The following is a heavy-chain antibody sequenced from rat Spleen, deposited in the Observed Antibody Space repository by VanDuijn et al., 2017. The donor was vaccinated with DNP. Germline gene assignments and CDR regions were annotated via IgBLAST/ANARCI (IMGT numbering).Heavy chain of an antibody. CDR2: ITSSGGST. D-gene: IGHD1-11*01. V-gene: IGHV5S13*01. J-gene: IGHJ2*01. CDR1: GFTFSNSG. CDR3: ARLDYGFDY. Sequence: EVQLVESGGGLVQPGRSLKLSCAASGFTFSNSGFHWIRQAPAKGLEWVASITSSGGSTYYPDSVKGRFTISRDNAKNTLYLQMNSLRSEDTATYYCARLDYGFDYWGQGVMVTVSS.